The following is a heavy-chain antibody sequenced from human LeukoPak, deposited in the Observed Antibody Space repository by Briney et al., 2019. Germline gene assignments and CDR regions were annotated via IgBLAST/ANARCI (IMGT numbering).Heavy chain of an antibody. Sequence: GGSLRLSCAASGFTFSSYWMHWVRQAPGKGLVWVSRINSDGSSTSYADPVKGRFPISRDHANNTRYLQMNILRAEDTAVYYCARETVLGYCGGGCYSSAGVDYWGQGTLVTVSS. CDR1: GFTFSSYW. CDR3: ARETVLGYCGGGCYSSAGVDY. CDR2: INSDGSST. D-gene: IGHD2-21*02. J-gene: IGHJ4*02. V-gene: IGHV3-74*01.